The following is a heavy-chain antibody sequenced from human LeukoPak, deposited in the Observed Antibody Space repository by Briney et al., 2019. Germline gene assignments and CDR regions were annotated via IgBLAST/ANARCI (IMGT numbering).Heavy chain of an antibody. Sequence: SETLSLTCTVSGDSITSGLYYWSWIRQPAGKGLEWIGNVYSSGITNYNPSLKSRVTISIDTSKKQFSLRLSSVAAADTAMYYCARTYSNYNYFDFWGQGALVTVSS. V-gene: IGHV4-61*09. D-gene: IGHD4-11*01. CDR3: ARTYSNYNYFDF. J-gene: IGHJ4*02. CDR2: VYSSGIT. CDR1: GDSITSGLYY.